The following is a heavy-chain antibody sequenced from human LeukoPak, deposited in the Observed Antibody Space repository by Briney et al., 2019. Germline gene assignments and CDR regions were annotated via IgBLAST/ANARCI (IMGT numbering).Heavy chain of an antibody. V-gene: IGHV3-23*01. CDR2: ISGSGGST. J-gene: IGHJ3*02. CDR1: GFTFSSYA. Sequence: QAGGSLRLSCAASGFTFSSYAMSWVRQAPGKGLEWVSAISGSGGSTYYADSVKGRFTISRDNSKNTLYLQMNSLRAEDTAVYYCAKFQSIVVVPAANLDAFDIWGQGTMVTVSS. CDR3: AKFQSIVVVPAANLDAFDI. D-gene: IGHD2-2*01.